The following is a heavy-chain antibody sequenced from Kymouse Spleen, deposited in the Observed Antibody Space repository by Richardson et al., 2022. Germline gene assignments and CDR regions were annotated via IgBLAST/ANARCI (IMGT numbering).Heavy chain of an antibody. J-gene: IGHJ6*02. D-gene: IGHD3-10*01. V-gene: IGHV3-33*01. CDR3: ARDPVVRRGMDV. CDR2: IWYDGSNK. Sequence: QVQLVESGGGVVQPGRSLRLSCAASGFTFSSYGMHWVRQAPGKGLEWVAVIWYDGSNKYYADSVKGRFTISRDNSKNTLYLQMNSLRAEDTAVYYCARDPVVRRGMDVWGQGTTVTVSS. CDR1: GFTFSSYG.